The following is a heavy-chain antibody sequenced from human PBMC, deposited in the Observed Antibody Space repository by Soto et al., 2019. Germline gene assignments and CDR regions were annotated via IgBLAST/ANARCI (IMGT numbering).Heavy chain of an antibody. J-gene: IGHJ2*01. CDR2: INPDSGGT. CDR1: GYTFTDYY. D-gene: IGHD2-2*01. Sequence: QEQLVQSGAEVKKPGASLKVSCKASGYTFTDYYIHWVRQAPGQGLEWVGWINPDSGGTNLAQRFQGRVTMTSDPSINTAYMELSSLISEDTAVYYCAIRTGQLAIISEFDGDWFFEVWGRGTLVTVSS. V-gene: IGHV1-2*02. CDR3: AIRTGQLAIISEFDGDWFFEV.